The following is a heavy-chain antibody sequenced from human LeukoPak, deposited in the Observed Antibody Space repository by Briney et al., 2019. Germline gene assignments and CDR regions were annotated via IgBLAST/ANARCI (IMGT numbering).Heavy chain of an antibody. D-gene: IGHD3-3*01. V-gene: IGHV4-34*01. CDR3: ARYRITIFGVDNYFDY. CDR1: GFTFGDYA. CDR2: INHSGST. J-gene: IGHJ4*02. Sequence: GSLRLSCTASGFTFGDYAMSWIRQPPGKGLEWIGEINHSGSTNYNPSLKSRVTISVDTSKNQFSLKLSSVTAADTAVYYCARYRITIFGVDNYFDYWGQGTLVTVSS.